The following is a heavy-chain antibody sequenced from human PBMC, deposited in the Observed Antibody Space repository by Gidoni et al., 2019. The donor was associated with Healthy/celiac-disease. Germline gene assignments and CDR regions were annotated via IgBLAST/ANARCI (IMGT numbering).Heavy chain of an antibody. Sequence: QVQLQQWGAGLLKPSETLSLTCAVYGGSFSGYYWSWIRQPPGKGLEWIGEINHSGSTNYNPSLKSRVTISVDTSKNQFSLKLSSVTAADTAVYYCARGRTSYWPYDYWGQGTLVTVSS. CDR1: GGSFSGYY. D-gene: IGHD2-8*02. CDR2: INHSGST. CDR3: ARGRTSYWPYDY. V-gene: IGHV4-34*01. J-gene: IGHJ4*02.